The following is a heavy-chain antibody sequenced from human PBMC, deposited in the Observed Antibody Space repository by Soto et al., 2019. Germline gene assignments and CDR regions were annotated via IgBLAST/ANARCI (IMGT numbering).Heavy chain of an antibody. CDR1: GFTFSNAW. Sequence: PGGSLRLSCAASGFTFSNAWMSWVRQAPGKGLEWVGRIKSKTDGGTTDYAAPVKGRFTISRDNSKSTLYLQVDSLRPEDAAVYYCARDPKTSGGQHWAFNYFDSWGQGTLVTVSS. J-gene: IGHJ4*02. CDR3: ARDPKTSGGQHWAFNYFDS. CDR2: IKSKTDGGTT. D-gene: IGHD7-27*01. V-gene: IGHV3-15*01.